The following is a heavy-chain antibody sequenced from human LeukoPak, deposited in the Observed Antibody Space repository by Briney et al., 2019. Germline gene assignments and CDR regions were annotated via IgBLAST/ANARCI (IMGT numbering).Heavy chain of an antibody. D-gene: IGHD6-13*01. J-gene: IGHJ3*02. CDR2: IYYSGST. CDR3: ARQGDSSSWYPVGAFDI. Sequence: PETLSLTCTVSGGSISSYYWSWIRQPPGKGLEWIGYIYYSGSTNYNPSLKSRVTISVDTSKNQFSLKLSSVTAADTAVYYCARQGDSSSWYPVGAFDIWGQGTMVTVSS. V-gene: IGHV4-59*08. CDR1: GGSISSYY.